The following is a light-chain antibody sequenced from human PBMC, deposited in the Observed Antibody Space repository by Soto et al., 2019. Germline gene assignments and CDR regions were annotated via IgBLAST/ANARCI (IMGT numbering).Light chain of an antibody. J-gene: IGKJ1*01. CDR1: QSVSSY. V-gene: IGKV3-11*01. CDR2: DAS. Sequence: EIVLTQSPATLSLSPGERATLSCRASQSVSSYLAWYQQKPGQAPRLLIYDASSRATGIPDRFSGSGSGTEFTLTISSLQPDDFATYYCQQYNSYSFGQGTKVDIK. CDR3: QQYNSYS.